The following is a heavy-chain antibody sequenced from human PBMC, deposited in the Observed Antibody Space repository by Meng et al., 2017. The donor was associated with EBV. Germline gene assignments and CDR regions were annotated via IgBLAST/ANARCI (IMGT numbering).Heavy chain of an antibody. D-gene: IGHD6-19*01. CDR1: XDSISSFSY. J-gene: IGHJ5*02. V-gene: IGHV4-39*01. CDR2: VHYTGST. Sequence: QLQLRESGPGQVKPSXXLSLTCPVSXDSISSFSYWGWIRQPPGRGLEWIGSVHYTGSTYYSPSLKSRVTVSVDTSKNQFSLRLTSVTAADTAVYYCARPFPSWQSPRLDPFGAWGQGTLVTVSS. CDR3: ARPFPSWQSPRLDPFGA.